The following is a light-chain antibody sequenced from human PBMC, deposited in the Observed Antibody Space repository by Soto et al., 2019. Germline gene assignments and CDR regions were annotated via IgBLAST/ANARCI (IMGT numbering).Light chain of an antibody. V-gene: IGLV1-47*02. J-gene: IGLJ7*01. CDR3: AAWDDSLSAHV. Sequence: QSVLTQPPSASGTPGQRVTISCSGSSSNIGSNYIYWYQQLPGTAPKLLISSNNQRPSGVPDRFSGSKSGTSASLAISGLRSEDEAEYYCAAWDDSLSAHVFGTGTQLTVL. CDR2: SNN. CDR1: SSNIGSNY.